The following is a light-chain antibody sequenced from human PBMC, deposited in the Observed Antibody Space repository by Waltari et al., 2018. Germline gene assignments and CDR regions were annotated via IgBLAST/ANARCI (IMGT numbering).Light chain of an antibody. CDR2: GNS. CDR1: SSNIGAGYD. V-gene: IGLV1-40*01. CDR3: QSYDSSLSGSV. J-gene: IGLJ2*01. Sequence: QSVLTQPPSVSGAPGQRVTISCTGSSSNIGAGYDVHWYQQLPGTAPNLLIYGNSNRHSGVPDRVSGAKSGTSASLAITGLQAEDEADYYCQSYDSSLSGSVFGGGTKLTVL.